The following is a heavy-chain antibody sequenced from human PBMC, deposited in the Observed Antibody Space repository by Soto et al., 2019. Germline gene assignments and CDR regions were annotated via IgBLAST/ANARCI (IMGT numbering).Heavy chain of an antibody. J-gene: IGHJ5*02. CDR1: GGTFSSYA. D-gene: IGHD3-10*01. V-gene: IGHV1-69*13. CDR2: VIPIFGTA. CDR3: ARDRSVGVNQNWFEP. Sequence: GASVKVSCKASGGTFSSYAISWVRQAPGQGLEWMGGVIPIFGTANYAQRFQGRVTITADESTSTAYMELSSLRSEDTAVYYCARDRSVGVNQNWFEPWGQGTLVTVSS.